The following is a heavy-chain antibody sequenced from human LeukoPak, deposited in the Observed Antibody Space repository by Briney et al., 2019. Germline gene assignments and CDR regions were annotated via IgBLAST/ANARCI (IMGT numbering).Heavy chain of an antibody. D-gene: IGHD2-15*01. CDR3: ARDFGVVVAATPNWFDP. CDR1: GFTFSSYA. V-gene: IGHV3-30*04. Sequence: GRSLRLSCAASGFTFSSYAMHWVRQAPGKGLEWVAVISYDGSNKYYADSVKGRFTISRDNSKNTLYLQMNSLRAEDTALYYCARDFGVVVAATPNWFDPWGQGTLVTVSS. J-gene: IGHJ5*02. CDR2: ISYDGSNK.